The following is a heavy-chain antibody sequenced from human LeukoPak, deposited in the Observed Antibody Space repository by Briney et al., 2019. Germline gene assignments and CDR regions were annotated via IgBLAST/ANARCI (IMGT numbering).Heavy chain of an antibody. Sequence: ASVKVSCKASRYTFTGYYMHWVRQAPGQGLEWMGWINPNSGGTNYAQKFQGRVTMTRDTSISTAYMELSRLRSDDTAVYYCASEGGDSSGWYYFDYWGQGTLVTVSS. CDR2: INPNSGGT. CDR1: RYTFTGYY. J-gene: IGHJ4*02. CDR3: ASEGGDSSGWYYFDY. D-gene: IGHD6-19*01. V-gene: IGHV1-2*02.